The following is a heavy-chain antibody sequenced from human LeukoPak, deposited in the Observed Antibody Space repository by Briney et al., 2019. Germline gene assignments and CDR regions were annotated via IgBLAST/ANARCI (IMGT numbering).Heavy chain of an antibody. CDR2: IYYSGST. Sequence: SETLSLTCTVSGGSISSSSYYWGWIRQPPGKGLEWIVSIYYSGSTYYNPSLKSRVTISVDTSKNQFSLQLNSVTPEDTAVYYCAREGPAPTGDGGYWYFDLWGRGTLVTVSS. CDR1: GGSISSSSYY. D-gene: IGHD7-27*01. J-gene: IGHJ2*01. CDR3: AREGPAPTGDGGYWYFDL. V-gene: IGHV4-39*07.